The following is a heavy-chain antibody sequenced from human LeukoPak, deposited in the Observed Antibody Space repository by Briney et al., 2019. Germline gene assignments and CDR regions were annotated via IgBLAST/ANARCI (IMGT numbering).Heavy chain of an antibody. CDR2: ISSSGSTI. CDR1: GFTFSSYG. V-gene: IGHV3-48*03. Sequence: GGSLRLSCAASGFTFSSYGMNWVRQAPGKGLEWVSYISSSGSTIYYADSVKGRFTISRDNAKNSLYLQMNSLRAEDTAVYYCARDNYYGSGSPDIYFDYWGQGTLVTVSS. J-gene: IGHJ4*02. D-gene: IGHD3-10*01. CDR3: ARDNYYGSGSPDIYFDY.